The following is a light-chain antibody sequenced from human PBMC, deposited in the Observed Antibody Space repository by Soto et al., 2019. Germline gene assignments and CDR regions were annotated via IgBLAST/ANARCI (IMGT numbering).Light chain of an antibody. CDR2: GAS. V-gene: IGKV3-20*01. CDR3: QQYGSSPQT. Sequence: EIVLTQSPGTLSLSPGERATLSCRASQSVSSSYLAWYQQKPGQAPRLLIYGASSRATGIPDRFSGSGSGTDFTLTISRLEPEDFAVYYCQQYGSSPQTFGQGPRWIS. CDR1: QSVSSSY. J-gene: IGKJ1*01.